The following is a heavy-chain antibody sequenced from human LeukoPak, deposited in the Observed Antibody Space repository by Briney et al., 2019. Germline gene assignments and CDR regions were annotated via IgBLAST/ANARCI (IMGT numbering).Heavy chain of an antibody. V-gene: IGHV1-69*05. CDR2: IIPIFGTA. D-gene: IGHD3-16*01. J-gene: IGHJ3*02. CDR3: ARDAAFGTANDAFDI. CDR1: GGTFSSYA. Sequence: SVKVSCKASGGTFSSYAISWVRQAPGQGLEWMGGIIPIFGTANYAQKFQGRVTITTDESTSTAYMELSSLRSEDTAVYYCARDAAFGTANDAFDIWGQGTMVTVSS.